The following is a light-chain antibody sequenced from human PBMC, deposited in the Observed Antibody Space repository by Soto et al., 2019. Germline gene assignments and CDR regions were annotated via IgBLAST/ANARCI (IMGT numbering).Light chain of an antibody. CDR3: QHSYSRT. J-gene: IGKJ1*01. CDR2: GAS. CDR1: QSISTY. V-gene: IGKV1-39*01. Sequence: DIQMTQPPSTLSASVGDRVTITCRASQSISTYLNWYQQRPGKAPKVLIYGASTLHRGVPSRFSGSGSETDFTLTITSLQPEDFATYYCQHSYSRTFGQGTKWIS.